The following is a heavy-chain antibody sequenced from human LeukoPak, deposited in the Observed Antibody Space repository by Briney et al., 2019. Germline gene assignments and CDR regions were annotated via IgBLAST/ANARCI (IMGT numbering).Heavy chain of an antibody. D-gene: IGHD5-24*01. Sequence: SVKVSCKASGGTFSSYTISWVRQAPGQGLEWMGRTIPILGIANYAQKFQGRVTITADKSTSTAYMELSSLRSEDTAVYYCARDGYNLAFDYWGQGTLVTVSS. V-gene: IGHV1-69*04. J-gene: IGHJ4*02. CDR1: GGTFSSYT. CDR2: TIPILGIA. CDR3: ARDGYNLAFDY.